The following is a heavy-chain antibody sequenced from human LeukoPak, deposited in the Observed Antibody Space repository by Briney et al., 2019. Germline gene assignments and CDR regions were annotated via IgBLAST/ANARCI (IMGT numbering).Heavy chain of an antibody. CDR3: VRASSNDY. CDR1: GFTFTSFW. CDR2: IKKDGSEK. D-gene: IGHD3-3*02. Sequence: PGVPLRLSCAASGFTFTSFWMNWVRQAPGKGLEWVANIKKDGSEKYYVDSVKGRFTISRDNAKSSLYLQMTSLRVEDTAVYYCVRASSNDYWGQGTLVTVSS. V-gene: IGHV3-7*01. J-gene: IGHJ4*02.